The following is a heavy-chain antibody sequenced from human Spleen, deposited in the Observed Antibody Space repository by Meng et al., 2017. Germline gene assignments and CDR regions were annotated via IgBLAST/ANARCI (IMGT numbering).Heavy chain of an antibody. D-gene: IGHD4-11*01. J-gene: IGHJ4*02. CDR1: GYDFSSYW. Sequence: KVSCKGSGYDFSSYWVAWVRQMPGKGLEWMGIIYPGNSDTRYSPSFQGQVTISADKSISTAYLQWSTLKASDTAMYYCARHDGRTFYSHIDYWGQGTPVTVSS. CDR3: ARHDGRTFYSHIDY. CDR2: IYPGNSDT. V-gene: IGHV5-51*01.